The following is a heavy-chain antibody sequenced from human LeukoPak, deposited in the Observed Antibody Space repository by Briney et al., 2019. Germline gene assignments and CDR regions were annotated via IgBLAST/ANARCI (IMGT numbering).Heavy chain of an antibody. D-gene: IGHD2-15*01. V-gene: IGHV3-21*04. CDR1: GFTFSSYS. CDR2: ISSSSSYI. J-gene: IGHJ4*02. CDR3: ASRRNIVVVVAATN. Sequence: GGSLRLSCAASGFTFSSYSMNWVRQAPGKGLEWVSSISSSSSYIYYADSVKGRFTISRDNSKSTLYLQMNSLRAEDTAVYYCASRRNIVVVVAATNWGQGTLVTVSS.